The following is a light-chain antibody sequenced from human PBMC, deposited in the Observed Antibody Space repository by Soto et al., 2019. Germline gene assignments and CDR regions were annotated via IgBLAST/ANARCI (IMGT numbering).Light chain of an antibody. J-gene: IGKJ1*01. CDR3: QQCGNSPPA. CDR2: GAS. V-gene: IGKV3-20*01. CDR1: QSVSSNY. Sequence: EIVLTQSPGTLSLSPGERANLSCRASQSVSSNYLAWYQQKPGQAPRLLIYGASSRATCVPDRFSGSGSGIDFTLTISRLEADDFAVDYCQQCGNSPPAFGQGTKGEIK.